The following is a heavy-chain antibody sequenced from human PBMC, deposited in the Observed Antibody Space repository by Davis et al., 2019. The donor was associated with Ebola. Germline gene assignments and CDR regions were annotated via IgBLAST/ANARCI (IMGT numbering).Heavy chain of an antibody. Sequence: PETLSLTCTVSGGSISSYYWSWIRQPPGKGLEWIGYIYYSGSTNYNPSLKSRVTISVDTSKNQFSLKLSSVTAADTAVYYCARVIAAASDWFDPWGQGTLVTVSS. CDR2: IYYSGST. CDR1: GGSISSYY. V-gene: IGHV4-59*12. CDR3: ARVIAAASDWFDP. J-gene: IGHJ5*02. D-gene: IGHD6-13*01.